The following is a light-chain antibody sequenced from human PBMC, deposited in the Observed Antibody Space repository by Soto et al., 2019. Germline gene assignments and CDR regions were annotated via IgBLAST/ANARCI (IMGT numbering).Light chain of an antibody. J-gene: IGLJ3*02. CDR3: ETWDSNTRV. V-gene: IGLV4-60*03. CDR1: SGHSSYI. CDR2: LEGSGNY. Sequence: QLVLTQSSSASASLGSSVKLTCTLSSGHSSYIIAWHQQQPGKAPRYLMKLEGSGNYNKGSGVPDRFSGSSSGADRYLSISNLQSEDEADYYCETWDSNTRVFGGGTQVTVL.